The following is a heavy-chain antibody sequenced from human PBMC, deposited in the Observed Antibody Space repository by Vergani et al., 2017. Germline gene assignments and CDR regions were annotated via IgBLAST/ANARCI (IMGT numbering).Heavy chain of an antibody. CDR2: ISGSGVSA. J-gene: IGHJ4*02. CDR3: AKQYFVSGNYLFDY. V-gene: IGHV3-23*04. D-gene: IGHD3-10*01. Sequence: EVQLVESGGGLVQPGGSLRLTCAASEFTFSNYAMNWVRQAPGKGLGWVSGISGSGVSAYYTDSVKGRFTISRDNSKNMLFLQMNNLRTEDTAIYYCAKQYFVSGNYLFDYWGQGTLVTVSS. CDR1: EFTFSNYA.